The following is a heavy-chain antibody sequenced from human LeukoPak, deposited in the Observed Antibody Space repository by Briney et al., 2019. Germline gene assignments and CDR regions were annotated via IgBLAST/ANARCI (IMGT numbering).Heavy chain of an antibody. Sequence: GGSLRLSCAASGFTFSSYWMSWVRQAPGKGLEWVANIKQDGSEKYYVDSVKGRFTISRDNAENSLYLQMNSLRAEDTAVYYCASPSYGRLYCYFDYWGQGTLVTVSS. CDR1: GFTFSSYW. D-gene: IGHD2-8*02. CDR3: ASPSYGRLYCYFDY. V-gene: IGHV3-7*01. J-gene: IGHJ4*02. CDR2: IKQDGSEK.